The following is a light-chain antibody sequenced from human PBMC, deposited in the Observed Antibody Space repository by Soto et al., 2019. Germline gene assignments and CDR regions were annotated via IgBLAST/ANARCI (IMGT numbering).Light chain of an antibody. CDR2: DVS. Sequence: QSALTQPRSVSGSPGQSVTISCTGTSSDVGGDNYVYWYQQHPGKAPKLMIYDVSKRPSGVPDRFSGSKSGNTASLTISGLQAEDEADYYCCSYAGNYYVFGTGTKLTVL. J-gene: IGLJ1*01. CDR1: SSDVGGDNY. CDR3: CSYAGNYYV. V-gene: IGLV2-11*01.